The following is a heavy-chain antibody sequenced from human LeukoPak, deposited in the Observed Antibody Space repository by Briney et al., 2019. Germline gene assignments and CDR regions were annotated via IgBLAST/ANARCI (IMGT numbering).Heavy chain of an antibody. CDR3: AKDRGIAARGAFDV. CDR2: TYYRSKWYN. V-gene: IGHV6-1*01. Sequence: SQTLSLTCAISGDSVSSNSDSWNWIRQSPSRGLEWLGRTYYRSKWYNDYAVSVKSRIIINPDTSKNQFSLQLNSVTPEDTAVYYCAKDRGIAARGAFDVWGEGTMLTVSS. CDR1: GDSVSSNSDS. J-gene: IGHJ3*01. D-gene: IGHD6-6*01.